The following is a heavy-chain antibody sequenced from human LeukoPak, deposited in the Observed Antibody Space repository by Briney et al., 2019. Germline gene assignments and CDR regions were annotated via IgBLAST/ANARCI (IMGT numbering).Heavy chain of an antibody. CDR1: GFTFSSYG. D-gene: IGHD5-12*01. CDR2: ISGSGGST. CDR3: ARDSYGYDPSGNYFDY. J-gene: IGHJ4*02. Sequence: PGGSLRLSCAASGFTFSSYGMHWDRQAPGKGLEWVSAISGSGGSTYYADSVKGRFTISRDNSKNTLYLQMNSLRAEDTAVYYCARDSYGYDPSGNYFDYWGQGTLVTVSS. V-gene: IGHV3-23*01.